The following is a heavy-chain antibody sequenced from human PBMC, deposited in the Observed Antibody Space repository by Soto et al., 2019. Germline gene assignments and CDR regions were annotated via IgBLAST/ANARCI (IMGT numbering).Heavy chain of an antibody. Sequence: ASVKVSCKASGYTFTSYGFSWVRQAPGQGLEWMGWISAYNGNTNYAQKLQGRVTMTTDTSTNTTYMELRSLRSDDTAVYYCARDRVGVAAAGYDYWGQGTLVTVSS. CDR3: ARDRVGVAAAGYDY. CDR2: ISAYNGNT. D-gene: IGHD6-13*01. J-gene: IGHJ4*02. V-gene: IGHV1-18*01. CDR1: GYTFTSYG.